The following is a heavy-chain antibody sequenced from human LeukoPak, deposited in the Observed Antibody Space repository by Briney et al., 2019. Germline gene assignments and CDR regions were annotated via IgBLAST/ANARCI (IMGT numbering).Heavy chain of an antibody. J-gene: IGHJ3*01. D-gene: IGHD1-1*01. CDR1: GFALSDYW. CDR3: ARDFPGTDDSFDV. V-gene: IGHV3-74*01. CDR2: INLDGSSP. Sequence: GGSPRLSCAVSGFALSDYWMHWVRQAPGKGPEWVSRINLDGSSPAYADSVKGRFTISRDSAKNTLYLQMNTLRAEDTAVYYCARDFPGTDDSFDVWGQGTMVIVSS.